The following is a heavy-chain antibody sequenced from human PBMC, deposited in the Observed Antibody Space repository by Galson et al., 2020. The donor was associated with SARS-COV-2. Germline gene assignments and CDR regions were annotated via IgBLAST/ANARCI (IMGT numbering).Heavy chain of an antibody. CDR2: ISGSGGST. Sequence: GGSLRLSCAASGFTFSSYAMSWVRQAPGKGLEWVSAISGSGGSTYYADSVKGRFTISRDNSKNTLYLQMNSLRAEDTAVYYCAKGSPSYCGGDCHSSLYYYYGMDVWGQGTTVTVSS. D-gene: IGHD2-21*02. J-gene: IGHJ6*02. CDR1: GFTFSSYA. CDR3: AKGSPSYCGGDCHSSLYYYYGMDV. V-gene: IGHV3-23*01.